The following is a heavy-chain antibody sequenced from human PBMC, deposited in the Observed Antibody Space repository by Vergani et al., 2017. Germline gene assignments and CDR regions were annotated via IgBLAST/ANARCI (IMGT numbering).Heavy chain of an antibody. CDR2: ISSSGSP. J-gene: IGHJ3*01. D-gene: IGHD3-10*01. V-gene: IGHV4-39*02. Sequence: QLQLQESGPGLVKPSETLSLSCRVSGDSISRSHYYWGFIRQHPGKGLEWIGSISSSGSPYYNPTLKRRLAFSVNTSKNLFSLRLKSETATDTGEYYCARPVGPSAIADGYHVWGEGRMVTV. CDR3: ARPVGPSAIADGYHV. CDR1: GDSISRSHYY.